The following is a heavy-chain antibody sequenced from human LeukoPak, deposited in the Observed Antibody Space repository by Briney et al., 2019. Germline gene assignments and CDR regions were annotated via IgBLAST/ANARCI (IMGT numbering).Heavy chain of an antibody. CDR1: GFTFSSYA. V-gene: IGHV3-30*02. Sequence: GGSLRLSCAASGFTFSSYAMHWVRQAPGKGLEWVAFIRYDGSNKYYADSVKGRFTISRDNSKNTLYLQMNSLRAEDTAVYYCAKRGETYYYYYMDVWGKGTTVTISS. J-gene: IGHJ6*03. CDR2: IRYDGSNK. D-gene: IGHD3-10*01. CDR3: AKRGETYYYYYMDV.